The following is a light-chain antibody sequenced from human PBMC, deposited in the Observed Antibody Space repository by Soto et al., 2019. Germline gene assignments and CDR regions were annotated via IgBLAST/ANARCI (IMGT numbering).Light chain of an antibody. J-gene: IGLJ1*01. CDR3: QAWDSNSRV. CDR1: KLGDKF. CDR2: EDR. Sequence: SYELTQPPSVSVSPGQTANITCSGDKLGDKFACWYQQKPGQSPVLVIYEDRKRPSGIPERFSGSNSGNTATLTISGTQAMDEADYYCQAWDSNSRVFGTGTKVTVL. V-gene: IGLV3-1*01.